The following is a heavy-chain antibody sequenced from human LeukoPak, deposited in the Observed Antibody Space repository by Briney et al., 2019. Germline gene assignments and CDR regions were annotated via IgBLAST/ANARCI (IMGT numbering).Heavy chain of an antibody. V-gene: IGHV1-18*01. D-gene: IGHD6-19*01. CDR2: VSAYDGNT. J-gene: IGHJ4*02. CDR3: ATPRGGWYRSYFDY. CDR1: GYTFTNSG. Sequence: ASVKVSCKASGYTFTNSGISWVRRAPGQGLEWMGWVSAYDGNTNYAQKLQGRLTMTTDRSTSTAYMELRSLRSEDTAVYYCATPRGGWYRSYFDYWGQGTLVTVSS.